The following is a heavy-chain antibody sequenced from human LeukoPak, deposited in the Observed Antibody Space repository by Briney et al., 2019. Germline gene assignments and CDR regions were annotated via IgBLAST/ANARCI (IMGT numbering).Heavy chain of an antibody. CDR3: ARIGGYNWNAALNY. CDR1: GYTFTSYG. Sequence: ASVKVCCKASGYTFTSYGISWVRQAPGQGLEWMGWISAYNGNTNYAQKLQGRVTMTTDTSTSTAYMELRSLRSDDTAVYYCARIGGYNWNAALNYWGQGTLVTVSS. D-gene: IGHD1-20*01. CDR2: ISAYNGNT. V-gene: IGHV1-18*01. J-gene: IGHJ4*02.